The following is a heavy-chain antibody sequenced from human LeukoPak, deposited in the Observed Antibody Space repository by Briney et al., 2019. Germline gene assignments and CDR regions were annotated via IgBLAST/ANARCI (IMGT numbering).Heavy chain of an antibody. CDR1: GFTFSSYG. CDR3: AKDQWRSVVAATRDAFDI. V-gene: IGHV3-30*18. J-gene: IGHJ3*02. D-gene: IGHD2-15*01. Sequence: GGSLRLSCEAPGFTFSSYGMHWVRQAPGKGLEWVAVISYDGSNKYYADSVKGRFTISRDNSKNTLYLQMNSLRAEDTAVYYCAKDQWRSVVAATRDAFDIWGQGTMVTVSS. CDR2: ISYDGSNK.